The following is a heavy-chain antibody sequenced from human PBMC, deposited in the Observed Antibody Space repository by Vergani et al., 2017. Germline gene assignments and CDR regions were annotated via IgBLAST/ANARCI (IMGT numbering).Heavy chain of an antibody. CDR1: GYTFTSYA. Sequence: QVQLVQSGAEVKKPGASVKVSCKASGYTFTSYAMHRVRQAPGQRLEWMGWINAGNGNTKYSQKFQGRVTITRDTSASTAYRELSSLRSEDTAVYYCASEGRDCSSTSCYVGAFRRGFDPWGQGTLVTVSS. CDR3: ASEGRDCSSTSCYVGAFRRGFDP. J-gene: IGHJ5*02. CDR2: INAGNGNT. V-gene: IGHV1-3*01. D-gene: IGHD2-2*01.